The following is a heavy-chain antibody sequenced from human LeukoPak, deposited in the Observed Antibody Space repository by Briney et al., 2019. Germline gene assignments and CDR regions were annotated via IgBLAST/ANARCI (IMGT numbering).Heavy chain of an antibody. J-gene: IGHJ4*02. CDR3: ARDLLGYRNFDY. V-gene: IGHV4-31*03. CDR1: GGSISSGDYY. D-gene: IGHD5-24*01. CDR2: IYYSGTT. Sequence: SQTLSLTCTVSGGSISSGDYYWSWIRQHPGKGLEWIGYIYYSGTTYYNPSLNSRVTISVDTSENQFSLKLSSVTAADTAVYYCARDLLGYRNFDYWGQGTLVTVSS.